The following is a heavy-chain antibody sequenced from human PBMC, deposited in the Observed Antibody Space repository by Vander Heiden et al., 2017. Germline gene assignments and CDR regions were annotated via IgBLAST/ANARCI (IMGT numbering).Heavy chain of an antibody. CDR3: AHSYCSSTSCYWGSNWFDP. CDR1: GFSLSTSGVG. J-gene: IGHJ5*02. CDR2: IYWDDDK. Sequence: QITLKESGPTLVKPTQTLTLTCTFSGFSLSTSGVGVGWIRQPPGKALAWLALIYWDDDKRYSPSLKSRLTITKDTSKNQVVLTMTNMDPVDTATYYCAHSYCSSTSCYWGSNWFDPWGQGTLVTVSS. V-gene: IGHV2-5*02. D-gene: IGHD2-2*01.